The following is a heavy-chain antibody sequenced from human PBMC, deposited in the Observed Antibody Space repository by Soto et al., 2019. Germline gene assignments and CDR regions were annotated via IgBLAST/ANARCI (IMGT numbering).Heavy chain of an antibody. J-gene: IGHJ4*02. D-gene: IGHD1-7*01. CDR3: AKNQERELPRVIDF. Sequence: EVRLLESGGGLVKPGGSLRLSCATSGLTFSHYAMSWVRQTPGGDWGGSHRYGDSVRGRFTISRDRSKNTLYLQMSSLRAEDTALYYCAKNQERELPRVIDFWGQGTLVTVSS. V-gene: IGHV3-23*01. CDR1: GLTFSHYA.